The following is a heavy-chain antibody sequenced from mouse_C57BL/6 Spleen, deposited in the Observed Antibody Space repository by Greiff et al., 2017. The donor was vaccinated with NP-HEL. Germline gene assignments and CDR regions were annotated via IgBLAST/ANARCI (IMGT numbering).Heavy chain of an antibody. CDR3: ARRNYSGYFDY. D-gene: IGHD1-3*01. Sequence: VQLQQPGAELVKPGASVKLSCKASGYTFTSYWMQWVKQRPGQGLEWIGEIDPSDSYTNYNQKFKGKATLTVDTSSSTAYMQLSSLTSEDSAVYYCARRNYSGYFDYWGKGTTLTVSS. CDR1: GYTFTSYW. CDR2: IDPSDSYT. V-gene: IGHV1-50*01. J-gene: IGHJ2*01.